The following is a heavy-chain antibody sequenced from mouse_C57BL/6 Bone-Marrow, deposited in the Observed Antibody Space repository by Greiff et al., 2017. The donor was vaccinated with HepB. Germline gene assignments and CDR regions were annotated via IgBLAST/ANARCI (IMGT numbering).Heavy chain of an antibody. D-gene: IGHD1-2*01. CDR3: ARSIRPFDY. CDR1: GYTFTSYW. J-gene: IGHJ2*01. CDR2: IDPSDSYT. V-gene: IGHV1-50*01. Sequence: QVQLKQPGAELVKPGASVKLSCKASGYTFTSYWMQWVKQRPGQGLEWIGEIDPSDSYTNYNQKFKGKATLTVDTSSSTAYMQLSSLTSEDSAVYYCARSIRPFDYWGQGTTLTVSS.